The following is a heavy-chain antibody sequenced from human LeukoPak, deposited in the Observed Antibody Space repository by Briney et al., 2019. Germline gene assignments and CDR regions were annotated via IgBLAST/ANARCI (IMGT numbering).Heavy chain of an antibody. J-gene: IGHJ4*02. CDR1: EFTFSIYA. Sequence: GGSLRLSCGASEFTFSIYAMTWVRQAPGKGLEWVSAISGSGGSRHYADFVKGRFTISRDNSKNTLYLQMNSLRAEDTAIYYCAKIAHDFWSGYSYYFDYWGQGTLVTVSS. V-gene: IGHV3-23*01. CDR3: AKIAHDFWSGYSYYFDY. D-gene: IGHD3-3*01. CDR2: ISGSGGSR.